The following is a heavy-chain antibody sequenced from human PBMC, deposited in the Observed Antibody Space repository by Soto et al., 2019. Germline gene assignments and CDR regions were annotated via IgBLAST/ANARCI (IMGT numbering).Heavy chain of an antibody. J-gene: IGHJ4*02. Sequence: SVKVSCKASGGTFSSYAISWVRQAPGQGLEWMGGIIPIFGTANYAQKFQGRVTITADESTSTAYMELSSLRSEDTAVYYCARVYGSGSRFDYWGQGTLVTVSS. CDR3: ARVYGSGSRFDY. V-gene: IGHV1-69*13. CDR1: GGTFSSYA. D-gene: IGHD3-10*01. CDR2: IIPIFGTA.